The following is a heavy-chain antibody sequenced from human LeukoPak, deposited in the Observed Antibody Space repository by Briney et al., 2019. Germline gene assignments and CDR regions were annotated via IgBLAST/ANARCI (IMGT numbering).Heavy chain of an antibody. CDR1: GFTFSSYA. CDR2: ISYDGSNK. Sequence: GGSLRLSCAASGFTFSSYAIHWVRQAPGKGLEWVAVISYDGSNKYYADSVKGRFTISRDNSKNTLYPQMNSLRAEDTAVYYCARDLVGDLTEYYFDYWGQGTLVTVSS. D-gene: IGHD3-16*01. V-gene: IGHV3-30-3*01. CDR3: ARDLVGDLTEYYFDY. J-gene: IGHJ4*02.